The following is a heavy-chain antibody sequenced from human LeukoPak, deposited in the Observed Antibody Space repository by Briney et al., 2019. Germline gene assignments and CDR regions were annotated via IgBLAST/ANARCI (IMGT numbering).Heavy chain of an antibody. CDR1: GFTFSSYS. D-gene: IGHD2-2*01. CDR3: ARLINLQWYHDY. J-gene: IGHJ4*02. V-gene: IGHV3-21*01. Sequence: GGSLRLSCAASGFTFSSYSMNWVRQAPGKGLEWVSSISSSSSYIYYADSVKGRFTISRDNAKNSLYLQMNSLRAEDTAVYYCARLINLQWYHDYWGQGTLVTVSS. CDR2: ISSSSSYI.